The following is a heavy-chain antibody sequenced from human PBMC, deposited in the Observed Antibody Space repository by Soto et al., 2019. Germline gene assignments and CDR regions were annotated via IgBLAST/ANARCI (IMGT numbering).Heavy chain of an antibody. CDR3: ARATLGGYNYVAS. D-gene: IGHD5-12*01. CDR2: ISWDSGRI. CDR1: GFTFDDYA. V-gene: IGHV3-9*01. J-gene: IGHJ4*02. Sequence: GGSLRLSCAASGFTFDDYAMYWVRQGPGKGLEWVSGISWDSGRIGYADSVKGRFTISRDNAKSSLYLQMNSLRAEDTAVYYCARATLGGYNYVASWGRGTLVTVSS.